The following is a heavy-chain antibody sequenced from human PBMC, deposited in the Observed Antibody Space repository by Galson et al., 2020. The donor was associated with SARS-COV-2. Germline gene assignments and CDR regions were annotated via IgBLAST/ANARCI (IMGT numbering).Heavy chain of an antibody. D-gene: IGHD6-13*01. CDR2: ISYDGSNK. CDR1: GFTFSSYA. V-gene: IGHV3-30*01. CDR3: ARDLYPTAAAGTLDY. Sequence: GASLKISCAASGFTFSSYAMHWVRQAPGKGLEWVAVISYDGSNKYYADSVKGRFTISRDNSKNTLYLQMNSLRAEDTAVYYCARDLYPTAAAGTLDYWGQGTLVTVSS. J-gene: IGHJ4*02.